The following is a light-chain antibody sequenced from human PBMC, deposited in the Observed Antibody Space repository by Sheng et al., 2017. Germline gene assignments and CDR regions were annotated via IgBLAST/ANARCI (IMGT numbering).Light chain of an antibody. CDR3: QQYITSPLT. V-gene: IGKV3-20*01. Sequence: EIVLTQSPDTLSLSPGERATLSCKASQSVSGSYLAWYQQKPGQAPRLLIYDASTRATGIPDRFSGSGSGTDFTLAISRLEPEDFAVYYCQQYITSPLTFGGGTKVEI. CDR1: QSVSGSY. J-gene: IGKJ4*01. CDR2: DAS.